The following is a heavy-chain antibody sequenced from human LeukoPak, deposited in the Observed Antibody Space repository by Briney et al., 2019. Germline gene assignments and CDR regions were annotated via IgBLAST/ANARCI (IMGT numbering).Heavy chain of an antibody. D-gene: IGHD5-24*01. CDR1: GYTSTDYY. CDR2: INPNSGGT. Sequence: ASVKVSCKASGYTSTDYYMHWVRQAPGQGLEWMGWINPNSGGTNSAQNFQGRVTMTRDTSISTAYMELSSLRSDDTAVYYCARGDGSYFDYWGQGTLVTVSS. J-gene: IGHJ4*02. CDR3: ARGDGSYFDY. V-gene: IGHV1-2*02.